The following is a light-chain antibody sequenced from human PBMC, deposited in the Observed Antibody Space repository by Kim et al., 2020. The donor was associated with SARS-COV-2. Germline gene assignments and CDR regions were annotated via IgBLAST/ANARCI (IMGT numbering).Light chain of an antibody. J-gene: IGLJ3*02. CDR3: CSYAGASTFRV. V-gene: IGLV2-23*02. CDR1: ISDIGSYNL. CDR2: EVK. Sequence: QSALTQPASVSGSPGQSITISCTGSISDIGSYNLVSWYQQHPGKAPKLVISEVKLRPSGVSDRFSGSKSGNSAFLTISGLQAEDEADYYCCSYAGASTFRVFGGGTQLTVL.